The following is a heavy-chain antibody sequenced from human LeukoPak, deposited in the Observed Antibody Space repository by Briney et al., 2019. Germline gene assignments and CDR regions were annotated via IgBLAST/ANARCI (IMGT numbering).Heavy chain of an antibody. J-gene: IGHJ5*02. CDR1: GGSISSSSYY. Sequence: SETLSLTCTVSGGSISSSSYYWGWIRQPPGKGLEWIGSIYYSGGTYYNPSLKSRVTISVDTSKNQFSLKLSSVTAADTAVYYCAKGAGPPWFDPWGQGTLVTVSS. D-gene: IGHD6-19*01. CDR3: AKGAGPPWFDP. CDR2: IYYSGGT. V-gene: IGHV4-39*01.